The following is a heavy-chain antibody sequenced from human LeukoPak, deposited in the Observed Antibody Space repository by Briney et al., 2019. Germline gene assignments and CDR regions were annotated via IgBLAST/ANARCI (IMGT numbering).Heavy chain of an antibody. CDR3: ARLAYYFDY. Sequence: MASETLSLTCAVYGGSFSGYYWSWIRQPPGKGLEWIGEINHSGSTNYNPSLKSRVTISVDTSKNQFSLKLSSVTAADTAVYYCARLAYYFDYWGQGTLVTVSS. J-gene: IGHJ4*02. CDR2: INHSGST. CDR1: GGSFSGYY. D-gene: IGHD6-25*01. V-gene: IGHV4-34*01.